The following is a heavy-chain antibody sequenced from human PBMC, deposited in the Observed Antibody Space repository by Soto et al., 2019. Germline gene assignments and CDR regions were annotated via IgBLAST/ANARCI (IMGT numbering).Heavy chain of an antibody. CDR2: IIPIFGTA. D-gene: IGHD3-22*01. J-gene: IGHJ4*02. V-gene: IGHV1-69*13. CDR1: GGTFSSYA. Sequence: SVKVSCKASGGTFSSYAISWVRQAPGQGLEWMGGIIPIFGTANYAQKFQGRVTITADESTSTAYMELSSLRSEDTAVYYCARRSYYDSSGYYPLDYWGQGTLVTVSS. CDR3: ARRSYYDSSGYYPLDY.